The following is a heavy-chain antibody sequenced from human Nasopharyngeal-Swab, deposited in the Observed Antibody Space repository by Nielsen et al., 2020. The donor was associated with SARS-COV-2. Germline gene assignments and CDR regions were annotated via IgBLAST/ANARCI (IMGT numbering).Heavy chain of an antibody. D-gene: IGHD6-19*01. CDR3: ARHGEGNGRYSTDY. J-gene: IGHJ4*02. CDR1: GYSFTNYW. V-gene: IGHV5-51*01. Sequence: GGSLRLSCKGSGYSFTNYWIGWVRQMPGKGLEWMGIIYPGDSDTRYGPSFQGHVTISADKSISTAYLQWSSLKASDTAMYYCARHGEGNGRYSTDYWGQGTLVTVSS. CDR2: IYPGDSDT.